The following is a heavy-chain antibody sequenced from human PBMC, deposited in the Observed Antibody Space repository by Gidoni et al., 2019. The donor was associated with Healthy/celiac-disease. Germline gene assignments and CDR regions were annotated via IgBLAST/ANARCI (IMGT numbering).Heavy chain of an antibody. CDR3: ARGEMAGSGWYNYYYYGMDV. Sequence: QVQLVQPGAEVKKPGASVKVSCKASGYTCTGYYMHWVRQAPGQGLEWMGWINPNSGGTNYAQKFQGWVTMTRDTSISTAYMELSRLRSDDTAVYYCARGEMAGSGWYNYYYYGMDVWGQGTTVTVSS. CDR1: GYTCTGYY. D-gene: IGHD6-19*01. CDR2: INPNSGGT. V-gene: IGHV1-2*04. J-gene: IGHJ6*02.